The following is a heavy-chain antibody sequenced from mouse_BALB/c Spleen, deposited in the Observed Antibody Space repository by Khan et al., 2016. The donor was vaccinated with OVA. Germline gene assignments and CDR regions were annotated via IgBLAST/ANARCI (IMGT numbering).Heavy chain of an antibody. J-gene: IGHJ3*01. D-gene: IGHD2-14*01. CDR1: GYTFTSYT. Sequence: QVQLQQSGAELARPGASVKMSCKASGYTFTSYTIHWIKVRPGQGLEWIGYINPSNGYTNYNQKFKDKATLTADKSSTTAFMQLSSLTSDDSAVYYGVRDGAYHRNDGWFAYWGQVTLVTVSA. CDR3: VRDGAYHRNDGWFAY. V-gene: IGHV1-4*01. CDR2: INPSNGYT.